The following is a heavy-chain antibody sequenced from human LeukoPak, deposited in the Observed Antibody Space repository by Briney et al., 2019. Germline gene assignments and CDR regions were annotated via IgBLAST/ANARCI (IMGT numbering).Heavy chain of an antibody. Sequence: SETLSLTCAVYGGSFSGYYWSWIRQPPGKGLEWIGEINHSGSTNYNPSLKSRVTISVDTSKNQFSLKLSSVTAADTAVYYCARGTDSSSWYYAYYYMDVWGKGTTVTVSS. CDR1: GGSFSGYY. CDR3: ARGTDSSSWYYAYYYMDV. D-gene: IGHD6-13*01. V-gene: IGHV4-34*01. J-gene: IGHJ6*03. CDR2: INHSGST.